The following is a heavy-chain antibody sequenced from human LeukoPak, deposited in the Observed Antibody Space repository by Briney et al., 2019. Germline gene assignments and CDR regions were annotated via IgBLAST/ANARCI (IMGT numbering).Heavy chain of an antibody. CDR3: ARNTETTVVTPNAFDI. D-gene: IGHD4-23*01. Sequence: PSETLSLTCTVSGGSISSGGYYWSWIRQHPGKGLEWIGYIYYSGSTYYNPSLKSRVTISVDTSKNQFSLKLSSVTAADTAVYYCARNTETTVVTPNAFDIWGQGTMVTVSS. J-gene: IGHJ3*02. CDR1: GGSISSGGYY. CDR2: IYYSGST. V-gene: IGHV4-31*03.